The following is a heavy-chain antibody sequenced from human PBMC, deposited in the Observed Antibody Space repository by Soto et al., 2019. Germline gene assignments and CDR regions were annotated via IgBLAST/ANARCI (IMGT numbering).Heavy chain of an antibody. Sequence: QLQLQESGPGLVKPSETLSLTCTVSGGSISSSSYYWGWIRQPPGKGLEWIGSIYYSGSTYYNPSLKSRVTISVDTSKNQFSLKLSSVTAADTAVYYCARQKPGYYYGMDVWGQGTTVTVSS. V-gene: IGHV4-39*01. CDR3: ARQKPGYYYGMDV. CDR1: GGSISSSSYY. J-gene: IGHJ6*02. CDR2: IYYSGST. D-gene: IGHD3-10*01.